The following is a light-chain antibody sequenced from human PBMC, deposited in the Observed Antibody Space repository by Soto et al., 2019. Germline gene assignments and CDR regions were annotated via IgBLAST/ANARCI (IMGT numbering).Light chain of an antibody. J-gene: IGLJ2*01. V-gene: IGLV2-23*02. Sequence: QSALTQPASVSGSPGQSITISCTGTSSDVGSYNLVSWYQQHPGKAPKLMIYEVSKRPSGVSNRFSGSKSGNTASLTISGLQAEDAADDYCCSYAGSSTLVFGGGTKVTVL. CDR1: SSDVGSYNL. CDR2: EVS. CDR3: CSYAGSSTLV.